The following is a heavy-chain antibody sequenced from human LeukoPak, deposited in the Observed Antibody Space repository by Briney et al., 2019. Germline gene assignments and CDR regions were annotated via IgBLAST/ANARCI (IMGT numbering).Heavy chain of an antibody. V-gene: IGHV1-69*04. CDR2: IIPIFGIA. CDR3: ARDLSSSSNFDY. J-gene: IGHJ4*02. CDR1: GGTFSSYA. D-gene: IGHD6-6*01. Sequence: ASVKVSCKASGGTFSSYAISWVRQAPGQGLEWMGRIIPIFGIANYAQKFQGRVTIIADKSTGTAYMELSSLRSEDTAVYYCARDLSSSSNFDYWGQGTLVTVSS.